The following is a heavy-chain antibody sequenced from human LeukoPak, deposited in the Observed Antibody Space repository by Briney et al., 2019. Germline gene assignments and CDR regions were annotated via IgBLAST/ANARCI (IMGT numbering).Heavy chain of an antibody. CDR1: GFTFSSCS. V-gene: IGHV3-48*01. CDR2: ISSSSSTI. Sequence: GGSLRLSCAASGFTFSSCSMNWVRQAPGKGLEWVSYISSSSSTIYYADSVKGGFTISRDNAKNSLYLQMNSLRAEDTAVYYCARGPSGYHNTGGQGTLVTVSS. D-gene: IGHD5-12*01. J-gene: IGHJ4*02. CDR3: ARGPSGYHNT.